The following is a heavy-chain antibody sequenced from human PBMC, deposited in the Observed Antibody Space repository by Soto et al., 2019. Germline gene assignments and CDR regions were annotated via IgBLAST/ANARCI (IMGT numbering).Heavy chain of an antibody. D-gene: IGHD3-10*01. V-gene: IGHV1-69*02. CDR3: ARASSGSYYLDAFDI. J-gene: IGHJ3*02. CDR1: GGTFSSYT. CDR2: IIPILGIA. Sequence: QVQLVQSGAEVKKPGSSVKVSCKASGGTFSSYTISWVRQAPGQGLEWMGRIIPILGIANYAQKFQGRVTITADKSTSTAYMELSSLRSEDTAVYYCARASSGSYYLDAFDIWGQGTMVTVSS.